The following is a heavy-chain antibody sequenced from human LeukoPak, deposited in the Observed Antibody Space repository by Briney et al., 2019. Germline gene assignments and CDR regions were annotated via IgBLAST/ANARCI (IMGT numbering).Heavy chain of an antibody. CDR2: ISGSGGST. CDR1: GFTFSSYA. D-gene: IGHD3-10*01. V-gene: IGHV3-23*01. CDR3: AKDGGSSVRGVVGY. J-gene: IGHJ4*02. Sequence: GGSLRLSCTASGFTFSSYAMSWVRQAPGKGLEWVSAISGSGGSTYYADSVKGRFTISRDNSRNTLYLQMNSLRAEDTAVYYCAKDGGSSVRGVVGYWGQGTLVTVSS.